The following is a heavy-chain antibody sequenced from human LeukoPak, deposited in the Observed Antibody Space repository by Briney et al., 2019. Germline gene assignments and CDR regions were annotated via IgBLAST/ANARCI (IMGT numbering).Heavy chain of an antibody. CDR1: GFTFSSYG. J-gene: IGHJ4*02. CDR3: ARDLYPYYYDSSGGRGLDY. CDR2: IWYDGSNK. D-gene: IGHD3-22*01. Sequence: PGGSLRLSCAASGFTFSSYGMHWVRQAPGKGLEWVAVIWYDGSNKYYADSVKGRFTISRDNSKNTLYLQMNSLRAEDTAVYYCARDLYPYYYDSSGGRGLDYWGQGTLVTVSS. V-gene: IGHV3-33*01.